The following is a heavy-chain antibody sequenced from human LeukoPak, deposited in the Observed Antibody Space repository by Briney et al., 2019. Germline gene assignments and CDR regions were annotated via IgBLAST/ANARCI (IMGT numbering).Heavy chain of an antibody. CDR2: IRTKAYGGAT. Sequence: GRSLRLSCTSSGFTFCIYGLSWVRQAPGKGLEWVGSIRTKAYGGATAFATSVKGRFTMSRDDSKNIAYLEMNNLKAEDTGVYYCARDPMGDYFATLSDDGFHVWGQGTMVTVSS. D-gene: IGHD3-16*01. CDR1: GFTFCIYG. J-gene: IGHJ3*01. V-gene: IGHV3-49*04. CDR3: ARDPMGDYFATLSDDGFHV.